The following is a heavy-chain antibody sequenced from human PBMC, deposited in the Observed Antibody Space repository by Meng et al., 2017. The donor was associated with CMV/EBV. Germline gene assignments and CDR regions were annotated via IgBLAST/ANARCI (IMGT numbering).Heavy chain of an antibody. CDR3: ARRHSGSYYFDP. D-gene: IGHD1-26*01. Sequence: SETLSLTCTVSGGSISSGGYYWSWIRQHPGKGLEWIGYIYYSGSTYYNPSLKSRVTIAVDTSKNQFSLKLSSVTAADTAVYYCARRHSGSYYFDPWGQGTLVTVSS. J-gene: IGHJ5*02. CDR2: IYYSGST. V-gene: IGHV4-31*03. CDR1: GGSISSGGYY.